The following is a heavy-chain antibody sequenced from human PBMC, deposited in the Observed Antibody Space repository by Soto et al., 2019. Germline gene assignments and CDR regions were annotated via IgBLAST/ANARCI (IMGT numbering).Heavy chain of an antibody. CDR1: GYSFTSYW. CDR2: IDPSDSYT. J-gene: IGHJ6*02. D-gene: IGHD4-4*01. CDR3: ARPTDYSNYGYYYYGMDV. Sequence: GESLKISCKGSGYSFTSYWISWVRQMPGKGLERMGRIDPSDSYTNYSPSFQGHVTISADKSISTAYLQWSSLKASDTAMYYCARPTDYSNYGYYYYGMDVWGQGTTVTVSS. V-gene: IGHV5-10-1*01.